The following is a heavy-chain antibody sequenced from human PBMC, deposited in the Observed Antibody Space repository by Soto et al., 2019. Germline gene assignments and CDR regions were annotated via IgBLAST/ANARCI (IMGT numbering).Heavy chain of an antibody. Sequence: SETLSLTCTVSGGSISSYYWSWIRQPPGKGLEWIGYIYYSGSTNYNPSLKSRVTISVDTSKNQFSLKLSSVTAADTAVYYCARHPAPPSYFDYWGQGTLVTVSS. CDR1: GGSISSYY. CDR2: IYYSGST. CDR3: ARHPAPPSYFDY. J-gene: IGHJ4*02. V-gene: IGHV4-59*08.